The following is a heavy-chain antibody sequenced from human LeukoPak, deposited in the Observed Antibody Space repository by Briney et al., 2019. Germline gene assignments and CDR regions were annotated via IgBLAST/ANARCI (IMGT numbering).Heavy chain of an antibody. Sequence: GGSLRLSCAASGFTFSTFAMQWVRQAPEKGLEYVSGINTDGGTTYYANSVKGRFTISRDNPKNTLYLQMGSLRVEDTAVYYCARDGVATNDYWGQGTLVTVSS. CDR2: INTDGGTT. D-gene: IGHD5-24*01. CDR1: GFTFSTFA. J-gene: IGHJ4*02. CDR3: ARDGVATNDY. V-gene: IGHV3-64*01.